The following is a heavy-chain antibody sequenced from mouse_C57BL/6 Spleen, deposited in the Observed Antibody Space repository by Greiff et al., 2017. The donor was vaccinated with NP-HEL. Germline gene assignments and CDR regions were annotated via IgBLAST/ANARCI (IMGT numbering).Heavy chain of an antibody. CDR1: GFTFSDYG. CDR2: ISSGSSTI. CDR3: ARKGSTVVAGDYYAMDY. D-gene: IGHD1-1*01. Sequence: EVMLVESGGGLVKPGGSLKLSCAASGFTFSDYGMHWVRQAPEKGLEWVAYISSGSSTIYYADTVKGRFTISRDNAKNTLFLQMTSLRSEDTAMYYCARKGSTVVAGDYYAMDYGGQGTSVTVSS. V-gene: IGHV5-17*01. J-gene: IGHJ4*01.